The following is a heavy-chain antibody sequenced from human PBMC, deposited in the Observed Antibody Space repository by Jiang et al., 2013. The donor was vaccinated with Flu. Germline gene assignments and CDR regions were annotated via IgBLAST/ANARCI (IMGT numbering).Heavy chain of an antibody. CDR3: ARGSTIFGVVYYFDY. CDR1: GFTFSDYY. D-gene: IGHD3-3*01. V-gene: IGHV3-11*05. Sequence: VQLVESGGGLVKPGGSLRLSCAASGFTFSDYYMSWIRQAPGKGLEWVSYISSSSSYTNYADSVKGRFTISRDNAKNSLYLQMNSLRAEDTAVYYCARGSTIFGVVYYFDYWGQGTLVTVSS. J-gene: IGHJ4*02. CDR2: ISSSSSYT.